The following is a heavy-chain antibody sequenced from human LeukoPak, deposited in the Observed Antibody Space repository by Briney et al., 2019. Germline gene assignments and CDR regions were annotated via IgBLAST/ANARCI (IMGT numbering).Heavy chain of an antibody. V-gene: IGHV3-23*01. J-gene: IGHJ5*02. CDR1: GFMFSSYW. D-gene: IGHD6-13*01. CDR3: ATGGSWFIS. Sequence: GGSLRLSCAASGFMFSSYWMNWVRQAPGKGLEWVSAISGSGGSTYYADSVKGRFTISRDNAKNSLFLQMNSLRAEDTAVYYCATGGSWFISWGQGTQVTVSS. CDR2: ISGSGGST.